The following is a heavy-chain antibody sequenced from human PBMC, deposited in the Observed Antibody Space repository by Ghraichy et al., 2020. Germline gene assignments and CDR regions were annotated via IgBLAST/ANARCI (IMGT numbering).Heavy chain of an antibody. J-gene: IGHJ6*03. Sequence: SETLSLTCAVYGGSFSGYYWSWIRQPPGKGLEWIGEINHSGSTNYNPSLKSRVTISVDTSKNQFSLKLSSVTAADTAVYYCARGSSIAAPRGLGYYYMDVWGKGTTVTVSS. CDR3: ARGSSIAAPRGLGYYYMDV. V-gene: IGHV4-34*01. CDR2: INHSGST. CDR1: GGSFSGYY. D-gene: IGHD6-6*01.